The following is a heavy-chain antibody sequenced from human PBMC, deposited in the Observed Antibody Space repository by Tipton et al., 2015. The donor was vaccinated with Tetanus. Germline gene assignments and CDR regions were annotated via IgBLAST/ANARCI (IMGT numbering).Heavy chain of an antibody. J-gene: IGHJ6*02. V-gene: IGHV5-51*01. D-gene: IGHD2-15*01. CDR1: GYSFTSKW. Sequence: QSGAEVKKSGESLKISCKGSGYSFTSKWIGWVRQMPGKGLEWMGIVYPGDSDPRYSPSFQGQVTISADKSISAAYLQWSSLKASDTGSYYCARQDCSGGSCSLDVWGQGTTVTVSS. CDR2: VYPGDSDP. CDR3: ARQDCSGGSCSLDV.